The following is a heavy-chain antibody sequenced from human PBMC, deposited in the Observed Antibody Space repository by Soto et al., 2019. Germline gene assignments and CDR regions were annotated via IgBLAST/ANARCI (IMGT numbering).Heavy chain of an antibody. CDR3: ATRPTRPPGMWVGVFAY. D-gene: IGHD3-10*01. J-gene: IGHJ4*02. CDR1: GGSISSSTYY. V-gene: IGHV4-39*02. CDR2: FFIGGNT. Sequence: SDTLSLTCTISGGSISSSTYYWGWMRQPPRNGLEWIASFFIGGNTYYNPSLQSRVTISVDTSNNHFSLKLSSVTVADTAVYYCATRPTRPPGMWVGVFAYWIQGT.